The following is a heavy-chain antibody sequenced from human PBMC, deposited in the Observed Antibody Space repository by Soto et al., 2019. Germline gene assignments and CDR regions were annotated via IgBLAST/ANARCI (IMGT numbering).Heavy chain of an antibody. J-gene: IGHJ4*02. Sequence: QVQLVQSGAEVKKPGASVTVSCKASGYTLTNTGISWVRQAPGQGLEWMGWVNTYNGNTHYLQRLQGRVTMTTDTSTSTVYMELRSLTSDDTAIYYCARDSYGALDYWGQGTLVTGSS. V-gene: IGHV1-18*01. CDR3: ARDSYGALDY. CDR2: VNTYNGNT. CDR1: GYTLTNTG. D-gene: IGHD4-17*01.